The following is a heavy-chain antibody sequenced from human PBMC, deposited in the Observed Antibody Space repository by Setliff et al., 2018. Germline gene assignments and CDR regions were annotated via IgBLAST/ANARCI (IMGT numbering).Heavy chain of an antibody. Sequence: GGSLRLSCAASGFNFGIYWMTWVRQAPGKGLEWVANIKGDESEKYYVDSVKGRFAVSRDNAKSSLYLEMNSLRAEDTAVYYCARAGLPYGADVWGQGTKVTVSS. V-gene: IGHV3-7*01. D-gene: IGHD4-17*01. CDR1: GFNFGIYW. CDR2: IKGDESEK. J-gene: IGHJ3*01. CDR3: ARAGLPYGADV.